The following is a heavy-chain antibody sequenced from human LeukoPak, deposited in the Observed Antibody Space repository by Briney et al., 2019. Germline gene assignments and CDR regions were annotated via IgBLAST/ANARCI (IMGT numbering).Heavy chain of an antibody. D-gene: IGHD1/OR15-1a*01. CDR2: ISWDGGST. J-gene: IGHJ4*02. V-gene: IGHV3-43*01. CDR3: ANDIGGLYNWNIDY. CDR1: GFTFDDYT. Sequence: GGSLRLSCAASGFTFDDYTMHWVRQAPGKGLEWVSLISWDGGSTYYADSVKGRFTISRDNSKNSLYLQMNSLRTEDTALYYCANDIGGLYNWNIDYWGQGTLVTVSS.